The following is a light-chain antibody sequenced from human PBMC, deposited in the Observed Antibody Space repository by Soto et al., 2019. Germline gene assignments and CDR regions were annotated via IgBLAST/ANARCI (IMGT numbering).Light chain of an antibody. CDR1: QGISNW. Sequence: DMQMTQYPYSLSASVGDRVTITCRASQGISNWLAWYQQKPGKAPKLLIYDASTLESGVPSRFSGSGSGTEFTLSITSLLPDDFATYYCQQFRGRVGQGTKVDIK. CDR2: DAS. J-gene: IGKJ1*01. CDR3: QQFRGR. V-gene: IGKV1-5*01.